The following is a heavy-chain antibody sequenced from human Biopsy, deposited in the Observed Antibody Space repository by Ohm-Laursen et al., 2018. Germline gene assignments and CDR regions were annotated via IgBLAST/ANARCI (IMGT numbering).Heavy chain of an antibody. J-gene: IGHJ4*02. V-gene: IGHV3-11*04. CDR1: GFTFSDYY. D-gene: IGHD4/OR15-4a*01. CDR3: ARDPGQDGAIDF. Sequence: SLRLSCSASGFTFSDYYMSWIRQAPGKGLEWLSYISGSGTTIFYADPVKGRVTISRDNSKSTLFLQMDSLRVDDTAVYHCARDPGQDGAIDFWGQGTLVTVSS. CDR2: ISGSGTTI.